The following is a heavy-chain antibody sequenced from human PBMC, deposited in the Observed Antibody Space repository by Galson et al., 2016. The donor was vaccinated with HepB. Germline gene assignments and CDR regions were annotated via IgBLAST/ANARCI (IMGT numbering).Heavy chain of an antibody. J-gene: IGHJ6*03. CDR3: AKSGSGTDYYYYMDV. CDR1: GFTFSSYG. Sequence: SLRLSCADSGFTFSSYGMHWVRQAPGKGLEWVAIISYDGNSKYYADSVKGRFAISRDNSKNTLYLQMNSLRAEDTAVYYCAKSGSGTDYYYYMDVWGKGTTVTVSS. V-gene: IGHV3-30*18. CDR2: ISYDGNSK. D-gene: IGHD3-10*01.